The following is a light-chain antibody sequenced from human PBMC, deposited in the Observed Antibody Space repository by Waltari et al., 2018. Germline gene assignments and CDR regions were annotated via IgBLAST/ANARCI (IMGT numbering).Light chain of an antibody. CDR1: QNISRW. Sequence: DIQMTQSPSTLSACIGDRVTMTCRASQNISRWLAWYQQKPGKAPNLLIYKTSSLQSGVPSRFSGSGSGTEFTLTISSLQPEDFATYYCQQYSTYSLWAFGQGTKVEIK. CDR3: QQYSTYSLWA. CDR2: KTS. J-gene: IGKJ1*01. V-gene: IGKV1-5*03.